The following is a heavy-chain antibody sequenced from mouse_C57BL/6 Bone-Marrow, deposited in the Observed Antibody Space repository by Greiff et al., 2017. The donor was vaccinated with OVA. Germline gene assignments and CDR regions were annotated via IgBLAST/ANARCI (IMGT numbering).Heavy chain of an antibody. CDR2: IDPENGDT. Sequence: DVQLQESGAELVRPGASVKLSCTASGFNIKDDYMHWVKQRPEQGLEWIGWIDPENGDTEYASKFQGKATITADTSSNTAYLQLSSLTSEDTAVYYCTPITTVVAPFDYWGQGTTLTVSS. CDR1: GFNIKDDY. J-gene: IGHJ2*01. CDR3: TPITTVVAPFDY. V-gene: IGHV14-4*01. D-gene: IGHD1-1*01.